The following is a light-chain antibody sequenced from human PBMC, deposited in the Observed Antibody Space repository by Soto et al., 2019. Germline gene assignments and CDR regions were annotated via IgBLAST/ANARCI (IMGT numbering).Light chain of an antibody. CDR3: CSSAPESTYV. CDR1: SIDIGAYDY. CDR2: KGT. V-gene: IGLV2-23*01. J-gene: IGLJ1*01. Sequence: QSALTQPGSLSGSPGQSITISCTGTSIDIGAYDYVSWFQQHPGKAPKLMIYKGTQRPSGVSNRFSGSTSGNAASLTISGLQAGDEADYFCCSSAPESTYVFGTGTKV.